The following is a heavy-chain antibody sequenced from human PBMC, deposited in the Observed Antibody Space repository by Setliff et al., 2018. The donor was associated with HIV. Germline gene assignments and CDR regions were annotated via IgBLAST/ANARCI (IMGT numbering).Heavy chain of an antibody. CDR3: TTQSLS. CDR1: GFSFSIYA. CDR2: IKSKSDGGTT. Sequence: LRLSCAASGFSFSIYAMSWVRQVPGKGLEWVGRIKSKSDGGTTDYAAPVKGRFTISRDDSKNTLCLQMNSLKTEDTAVYYCTTQSLSWGQGTLVTVSS. J-gene: IGHJ4*02. V-gene: IGHV3-15*01.